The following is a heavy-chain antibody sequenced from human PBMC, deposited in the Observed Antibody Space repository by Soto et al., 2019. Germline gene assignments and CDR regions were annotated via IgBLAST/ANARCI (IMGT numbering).Heavy chain of an antibody. J-gene: IGHJ4*02. CDR2: IYLGDSNI. CDR1: GYSLTSYW. CDR3: ARQSYCSSTSCYTVDS. V-gene: IGHV5-51*01. Sequence: GESLKISCKGSGYSLTSYWIGWMRQTPGKGLEWMGMIYLGDSNIRYSPSFEGQVTISADKSITTAYLQWSSLKASDTAMYYCARQSYCSSTSCYTVDSWGQGTLVTVSS. D-gene: IGHD2-2*02.